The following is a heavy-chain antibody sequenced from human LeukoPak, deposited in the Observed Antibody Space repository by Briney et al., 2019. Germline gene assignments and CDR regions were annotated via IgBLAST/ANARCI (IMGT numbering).Heavy chain of an antibody. V-gene: IGHV5-51*01. CDR1: GYSFTSYW. J-gene: IGHJ4*02. Sequence: GESLKISCKGSGYSFTSYWIGWVRQVPGKGLEWMGIIYPGDSDTRYSPSFQGQVTISADKSISTAYLQWSSLKASDTAMYYCASSRGYCSSTSCPRDFDYWGQGTLVTVSS. D-gene: IGHD2-2*01. CDR3: ASSRGYCSSTSCPRDFDY. CDR2: IYPGDSDT.